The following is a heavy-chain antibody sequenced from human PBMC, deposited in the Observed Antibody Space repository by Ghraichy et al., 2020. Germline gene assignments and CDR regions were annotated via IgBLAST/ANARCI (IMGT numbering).Heavy chain of an antibody. V-gene: IGHV4-34*01. J-gene: IGHJ5*02. CDR1: GGSFSGYY. D-gene: IGHD2-15*01. CDR3: ARGMGRRGYCSGGSCGHRWFDP. CDR2: NNHSGST. Sequence: SETLSLTCAVYGGSFSGYYWSWIRQPPGKGLEWIGENNHSGSTNYNPSLKSRVTISVATSKNQFSLKLSSVTAADTAVNYCARGMGRRGYCSGGSCGHRWFDPWGQGTLVTVSS.